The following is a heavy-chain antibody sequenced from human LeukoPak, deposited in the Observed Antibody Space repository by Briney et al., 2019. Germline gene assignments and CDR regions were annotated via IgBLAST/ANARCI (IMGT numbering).Heavy chain of an antibody. D-gene: IGHD1-14*01. Sequence: GGSLRLSCAASGFTFSSYEMNWVRQAPGKGLEWVSYISSSGSTIYYADSVKGRFTISRDNAKNSLYLQMNSLRAEDTAVYYCARDLKNWNHGLGYYYYMDVWGKGTTVTVSS. J-gene: IGHJ6*03. CDR2: ISSSGSTI. V-gene: IGHV3-48*03. CDR3: ARDLKNWNHGLGYYYYMDV. CDR1: GFTFSSYE.